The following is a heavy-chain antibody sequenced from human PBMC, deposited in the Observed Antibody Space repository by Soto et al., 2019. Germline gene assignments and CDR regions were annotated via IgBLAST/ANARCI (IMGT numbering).Heavy chain of an antibody. V-gene: IGHV1-8*01. J-gene: IGHJ4*02. Sequence: ASVKVSCKASGYTFTSYDIYWVRQATGQGLEWMGWMNPSTGNSGYAQKFQGRVTMTSDTSISTAHMELSSLRSEDTAVYYCARRAETNGWNGFGEEKYYFDFWGQGTLVNVPS. CDR1: GYTFTSYD. CDR2: MNPSTGNS. CDR3: ARRAETNGWNGFGEEKYYFDF. D-gene: IGHD1-1*01.